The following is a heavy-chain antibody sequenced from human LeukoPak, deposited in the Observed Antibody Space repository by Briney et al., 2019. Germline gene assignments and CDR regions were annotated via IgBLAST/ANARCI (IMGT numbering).Heavy chain of an antibody. J-gene: IGHJ5*02. CDR3: ARCIAVAGTGWFDP. D-gene: IGHD6-19*01. Sequence: SETLSLTCTVSGGSISSYYWSWIRQPPGKGLEWIGYIYYSGSTNYNPSLKSRVTISVDPSKNQFSLKLSSVTAADTAVYYCARCIAVAGTGWFDPWGQGTLVTVSS. V-gene: IGHV4-59*08. CDR1: GGSISSYY. CDR2: IYYSGST.